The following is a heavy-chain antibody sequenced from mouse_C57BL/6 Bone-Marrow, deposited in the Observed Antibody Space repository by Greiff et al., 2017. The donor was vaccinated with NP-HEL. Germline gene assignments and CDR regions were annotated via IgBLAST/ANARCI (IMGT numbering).Heavy chain of an antibody. V-gene: IGHV15-2*01. CDR2: ILPSIGRT. J-gene: IGHJ1*03. Sequence: VQLKQSGSELRSPGSSVKLSCKDFDSEVFPIAYMSWVRQKPGHGFEWIGGILPSIGRTIYGEKFEDKATLDADTLSNTAYLELNSLTSEDSAIYYCARQDYDYDGPYFDVWGTGTTVTVSS. CDR3: ARQDYDYDGPYFDV. CDR1: DSEVFPIAY. D-gene: IGHD2-4*01.